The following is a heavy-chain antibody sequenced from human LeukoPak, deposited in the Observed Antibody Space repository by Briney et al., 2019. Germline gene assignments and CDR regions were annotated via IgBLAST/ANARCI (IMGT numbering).Heavy chain of an antibody. CDR1: GFTFSSYS. CDR2: ISSSSSYI. Sequence: GGSLRLSCAASGFTFSSYSMNWVRQAPGKGLEWVSSISSSSSYIYYADSVKGRFTISRDNAKNSLYLQMNSLRAEDTAVYYCAGGYGGAAAGLDYWGQGTLVTVSS. J-gene: IGHJ4*02. V-gene: IGHV3-21*01. CDR3: AGGYGGAAAGLDY. D-gene: IGHD6-13*01.